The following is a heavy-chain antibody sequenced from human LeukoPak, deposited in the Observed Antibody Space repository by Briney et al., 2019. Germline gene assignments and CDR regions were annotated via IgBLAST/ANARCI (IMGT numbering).Heavy chain of an antibody. V-gene: IGHV3-33*01. Sequence: GGSLRLSCAGSRYTFSSYAMHWVRQAPGKGLEWVALIWYDGSNKYYADSVKGRFSISRDNSKNTLSLQMNSLRVEDTALYYCARGKRGFNYGSDFWGQGTLVTVSS. CDR2: IWYDGSNK. D-gene: IGHD5-18*01. J-gene: IGHJ4*02. CDR3: ARGKRGFNYGSDF. CDR1: RYTFSSYA.